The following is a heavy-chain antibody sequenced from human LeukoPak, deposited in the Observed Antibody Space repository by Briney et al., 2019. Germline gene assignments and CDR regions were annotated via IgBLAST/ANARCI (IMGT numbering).Heavy chain of an antibody. D-gene: IGHD6-13*01. CDR3: ARGESRVSICH. CDR2: IYYSGST. V-gene: IGHV4-30-4*01. J-gene: IGHJ4*02. Sequence: PSETLSLTCTVSGGSISSGDYYWSWIRQPPGKGLEWIGYIYYSGSTYYNPSLKSRVTISVDTSKNQFSLRLSSVTAADTAVYYCARGESRVSICHWGQGTLVTVSS. CDR1: GGSISSGDYY.